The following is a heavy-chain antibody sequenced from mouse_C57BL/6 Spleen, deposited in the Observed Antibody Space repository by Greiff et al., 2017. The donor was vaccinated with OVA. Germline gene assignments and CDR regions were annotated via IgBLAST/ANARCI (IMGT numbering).Heavy chain of an antibody. J-gene: IGHJ3*01. D-gene: IGHD3-2*02. CDR2: IYPGDGDT. CDR1: GYAFSSYW. V-gene: IGHV1-80*01. CDR3: AQTAQATDPAWFAY. Sequence: QVQLQQSGAELVKPGASVKISCKASGYAFSSYWMNWVKQRPGKGLEWIGQIYPGDGDTNYNGKFKGKATLTADKSSSTAYMQLSSLTSEDSAVYFCAQTAQATDPAWFAYWGQGTLVTVSA.